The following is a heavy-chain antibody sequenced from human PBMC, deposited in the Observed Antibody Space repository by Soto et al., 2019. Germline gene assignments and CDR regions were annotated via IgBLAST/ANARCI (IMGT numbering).Heavy chain of an antibody. V-gene: IGHV3-11*01. CDR2: ISSSGSTI. Sequence: PGGSLRLSCAASGFTFSDYYMSWIRHAPGKGLEWVSYISSSGSTIYYADSVKGRFTISRDNAKNSLYLQMNSLRAEDTAVYYCARDHSSSWFGYYYGMDVWGQGTTVTVSS. CDR3: ARDHSSSWFGYYYGMDV. D-gene: IGHD6-13*01. CDR1: GFTFSDYY. J-gene: IGHJ6*02.